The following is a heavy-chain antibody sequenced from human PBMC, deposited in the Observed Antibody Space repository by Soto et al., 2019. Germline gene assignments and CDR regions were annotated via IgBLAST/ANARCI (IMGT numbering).Heavy chain of an antibody. CDR3: AKDLHGSGSFDY. CDR1: GFTFSSYG. D-gene: IGHD3-10*01. CDR2: ISYDGSNK. Sequence: LRLSCAASGFTFSSYGMHWVRQAPGKGLEWVAVISYDGSNKYYADSVKGRFTISRDNSKNTLYLQMNSLRAEDTAVYYCAKDLHGSGSFDYWGQGTLVTVSS. V-gene: IGHV3-30*18. J-gene: IGHJ4*02.